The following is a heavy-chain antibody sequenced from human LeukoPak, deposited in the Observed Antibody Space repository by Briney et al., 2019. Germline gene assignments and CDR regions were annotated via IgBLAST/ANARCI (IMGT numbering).Heavy chain of an antibody. J-gene: IGHJ6*03. Sequence: SETLSLTCAVSAYSISSNYYWGWIRQPPGKGLEWIGVIYHGGNTAYNTSLQSRVTISIDTSKNEFSLKVNSVTAADTAVYYCARSVIVPAIVADYYTYMDVWGRGISVTVSS. V-gene: IGHV4-38-2*01. CDR3: ARSVIVPAIVADYYTYMDV. CDR1: AYSISSNYY. CDR2: IYHGGNT. D-gene: IGHD2-2*01.